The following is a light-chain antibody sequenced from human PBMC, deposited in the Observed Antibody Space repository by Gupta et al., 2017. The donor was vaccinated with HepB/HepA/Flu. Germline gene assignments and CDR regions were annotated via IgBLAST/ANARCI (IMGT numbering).Light chain of an antibody. CDR2: QDS. J-gene: IGLJ2*01. Sequence: SYELTQPPSVSVSPGQTASITCSGDNLVDKYACWYQQKPGPSPVLYIYQDSKRPSGIPERVSGSNSGTTVTITIRGTQAMDESYYYSQEWDRSTWGFGGGTKLTVL. V-gene: IGLV3-1*01. CDR3: QEWDRSTWG. CDR1: NLVDKY.